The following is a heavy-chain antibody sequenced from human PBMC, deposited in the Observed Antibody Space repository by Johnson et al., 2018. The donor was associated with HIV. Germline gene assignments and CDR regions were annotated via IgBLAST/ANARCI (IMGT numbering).Heavy chain of an antibody. V-gene: IGHV3-33*08. D-gene: IGHD1-26*01. J-gene: IGHJ3*02. CDR1: GFIFSSYG. CDR2: IWYDGRRK. CDR3: ARDLIVGATRGGAFDI. Sequence: QVQLVESGGGVVRPGGSLRLSCAASGFIFSSYGLHWVRQAPGKWLEWVAFIWYDGRRKYYADSVTGRFTISRDNSKNTLYLQMNSLKVDDTAVYYCARDLIVGATRGGAFDIWGQGTMVTVSS.